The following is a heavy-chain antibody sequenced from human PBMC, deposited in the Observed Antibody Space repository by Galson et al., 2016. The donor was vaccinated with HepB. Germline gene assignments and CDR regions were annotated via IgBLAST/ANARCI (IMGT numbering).Heavy chain of an antibody. CDR1: GFSLSTSGVA. CDR2: IYWDDDK. Sequence: PALVKPTQTLTLTCTFSGFSLSTSGVAVGWTRQPPGKALECLALIYWDDDKRYSPSLKSRLTITKDTSKKQVVLTMTNMDPADTATYHCAHRQRMFGVGDYGMDVWGQGTTVTVSS. CDR3: AHRQRMFGVGDYGMDV. D-gene: IGHD3-3*01. V-gene: IGHV2-5*02. J-gene: IGHJ6*02.